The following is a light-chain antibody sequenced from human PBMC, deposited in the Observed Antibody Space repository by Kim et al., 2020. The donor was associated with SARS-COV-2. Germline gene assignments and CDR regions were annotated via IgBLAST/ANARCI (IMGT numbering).Light chain of an antibody. J-gene: IGKJ1*01. CDR1: QSVSSSY. CDR3: QQYGSSPRK. CDR2: GAS. V-gene: IGKV3-20*01. Sequence: EIVLTQSPGTLSLSPGERATLSCRASQSVSSSYLAWYQQKPGQAPRLLIYGASSRATGIPDRFSGSGSGTDFTLTISRLEPEDFAVYYCQQYGSSPRKFGQGRKVEIK.